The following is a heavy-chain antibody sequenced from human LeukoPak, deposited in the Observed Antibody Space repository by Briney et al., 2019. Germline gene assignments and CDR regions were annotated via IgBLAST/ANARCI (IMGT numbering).Heavy chain of an antibody. CDR2: ISSSSSYI. D-gene: IGHD4-11*01. CDR1: GFTFSKYA. CDR3: ARDDYSKEDY. V-gene: IGHV3-21*01. Sequence: GGSLRLSCAASGFTFSKYAMSWVRQAPGKGLEWVSSISSSSSYIYYADSVKGRFTISRDNAKNSLYLQMNSLRAEDTAVYYCARDDYSKEDYWGQGTLVTVSS. J-gene: IGHJ4*02.